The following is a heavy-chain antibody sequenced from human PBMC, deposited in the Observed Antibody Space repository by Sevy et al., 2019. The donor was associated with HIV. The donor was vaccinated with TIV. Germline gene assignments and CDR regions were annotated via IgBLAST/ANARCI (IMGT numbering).Heavy chain of an antibody. J-gene: IGHJ3*02. D-gene: IGHD3-9*01. V-gene: IGHV4-38-2*01. CDR3: GGFGRLLIISGDVFEI. Sequence: SETLSLTCAVSAYSVSSAYSWGWIRQPPGKGLEWIGNIYQSGNTYYNQSLKSRVTISVDTSNNQFSLRLTSVTAADTAVYYCGGFGRLLIISGDVFEIWGQGTMVTVSS. CDR2: IYQSGNT. CDR1: AYSVSSAYS.